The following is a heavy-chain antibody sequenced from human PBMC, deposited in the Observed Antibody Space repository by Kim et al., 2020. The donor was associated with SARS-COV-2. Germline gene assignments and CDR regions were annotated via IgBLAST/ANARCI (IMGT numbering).Heavy chain of an antibody. CDR1: GGSFSGYY. Sequence: SETLSLTCAVYGGSFSGYYWSWIRQPPGKGLEWIGEINHSGSTNYNPSLKSRVTISVDTSKNQFSLKLSSVTAADTAVYYCARGLAGWFDPWGQGTLVTV. CDR3: ARGLAGWFDP. J-gene: IGHJ5*02. V-gene: IGHV4-34*01. CDR2: INHSGST. D-gene: IGHD7-27*01.